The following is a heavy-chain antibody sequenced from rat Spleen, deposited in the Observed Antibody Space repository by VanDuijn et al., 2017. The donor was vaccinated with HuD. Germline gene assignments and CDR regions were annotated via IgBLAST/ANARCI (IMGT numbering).Heavy chain of an antibody. Sequence: EVQLVESGGGLVQPGRSLKLSCAASGFTFSNYGMAWVRQAPTKGLEWVTSITNSGGTTYYRDSVKGRFTISRDNAKSTLYLQMDSLRSEDTATYYCTTLGSYWGQGVMVTVSS. D-gene: IGHD5-1*01. J-gene: IGHJ2*01. CDR2: ITNSGGTT. CDR1: GFTFSNYG. V-gene: IGHV5S13*01. CDR3: TTLGSY.